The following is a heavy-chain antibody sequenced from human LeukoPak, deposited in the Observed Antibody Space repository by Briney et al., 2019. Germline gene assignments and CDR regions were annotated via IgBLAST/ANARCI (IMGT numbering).Heavy chain of an antibody. CDR3: ARVRNWNYVRYYYYGMDV. J-gene: IGHJ6*02. CDR2: ITCDGSNK. CDR1: GFTFSSYA. D-gene: IGHD1-7*01. Sequence: PGRPLRLSCAASGFTFSSYAMHWVRQAPGKGLEWVSLITCDGSNKYYADSVKGRFTISRDNSKNTLYLQMNSLRAEDTAVYYCARVRNWNYVRYYYYGMDVWGQGTTVTVSS. V-gene: IGHV3-30-3*01.